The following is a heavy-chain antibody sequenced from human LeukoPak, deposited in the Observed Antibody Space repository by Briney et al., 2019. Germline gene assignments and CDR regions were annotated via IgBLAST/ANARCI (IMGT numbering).Heavy chain of an antibody. V-gene: IGHV3-48*03. D-gene: IGHD3-16*01. CDR3: ARDIVAPWGYYYMDA. CDR2: ISSSGSTI. CDR1: GFTFSSYE. Sequence: GGSLRLSCAASGFTFSSYEMNWVRQAPGKGLEWVSYISSSGSTIYYADSVKGRFTISRDNAKNSLYLQMNSLRAEDTAVYYCARDIVAPWGYYYMDAWGKGTTVTISS. J-gene: IGHJ6*03.